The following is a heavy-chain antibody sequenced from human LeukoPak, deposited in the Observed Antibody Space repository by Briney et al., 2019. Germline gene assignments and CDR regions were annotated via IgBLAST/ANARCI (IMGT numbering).Heavy chain of an antibody. J-gene: IGHJ4*02. D-gene: IGHD1-26*01. CDR3: ARDPTYYYFDY. Sequence: GGSLRLSCAASGFTVSSNYMSWFRQAPGKGLQWVLVIYSGGGTYYADSVKGRFTISRDNSKNTLYLQMNYVRPEDTAMYYCARDPTYYYFDYWGQGTLVTVSS. CDR2: IYSGGGT. V-gene: IGHV3-66*02. CDR1: GFTVSSNY.